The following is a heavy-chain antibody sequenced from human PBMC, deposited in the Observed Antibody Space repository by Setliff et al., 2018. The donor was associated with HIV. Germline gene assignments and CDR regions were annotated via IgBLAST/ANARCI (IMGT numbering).Heavy chain of an antibody. V-gene: IGHV4-39*01. D-gene: IGHD2-15*01. J-gene: IGHJ5*02. CDR3: ARGDYRIIAAAGSGGNCYRS. CDR1: GGSISRSPHY. Sequence: SETLSLTCTVSGGSISRSPHYWGWIRQPPGKGLEWIGSMYYRGNTHYNPSLKSRVSIDADTSNNQFSLKLKYVTAADTAVYYCARGDYRIIAAAGSGGNCYRSWGQGTLVTVSS. CDR2: MYYRGNT.